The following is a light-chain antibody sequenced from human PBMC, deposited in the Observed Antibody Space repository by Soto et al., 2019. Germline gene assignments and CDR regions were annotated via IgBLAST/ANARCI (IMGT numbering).Light chain of an antibody. CDR1: QSVNSN. Sequence: EIVLTQSPATLSLSPGERATLSCRASQSVNSNLAWYQRKPGQAPRLLLYGASTRATGIPARFSGSASGTEFTLTISSLQSEDSAVYYCQQYNDWPLTFGGGTKVDIK. CDR2: GAS. J-gene: IGKJ4*01. CDR3: QQYNDWPLT. V-gene: IGKV3-15*01.